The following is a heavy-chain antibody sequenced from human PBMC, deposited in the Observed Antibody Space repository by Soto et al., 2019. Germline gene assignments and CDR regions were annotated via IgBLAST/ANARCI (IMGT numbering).Heavy chain of an antibody. CDR2: IYYSGST. Sequence: SETLSLTCTVSGGSISSYYWSWIRQPPGKGLEWIGYIYYSGSTNYNPSLKSRTTISVDTSKNQFSLTLTSVTAADTAVYYCARNILVVSNGLHYYGMDVWGQGTTVTVSS. V-gene: IGHV4-59*12. CDR3: ARNILVVSNGLHYYGMDV. J-gene: IGHJ6*02. D-gene: IGHD3-22*01. CDR1: GGSISSYY.